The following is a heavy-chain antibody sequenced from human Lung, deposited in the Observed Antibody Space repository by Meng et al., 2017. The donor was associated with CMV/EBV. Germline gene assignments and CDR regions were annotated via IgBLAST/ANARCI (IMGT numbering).Heavy chain of an antibody. V-gene: IGHV4-39*07. CDR1: GGFISSSSYY. CDR3: SALRKGAFDI. CDR2: IYYSGCT. D-gene: IGHD3-3*01. Sequence: CTVSGGFISSSSYYWGWIRQPPGKGLEWIGSIYYSGCTYYNPSLKSRVTISVDTSKNQFFLKLTSVTAAGTAVYYCSALRKGAFDIWGQGTMVTVSS. J-gene: IGHJ3*02.